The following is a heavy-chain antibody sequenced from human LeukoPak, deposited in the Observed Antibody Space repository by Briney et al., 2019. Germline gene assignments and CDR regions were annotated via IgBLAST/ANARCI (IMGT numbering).Heavy chain of an antibody. CDR2: IGPTGSDI. CDR1: GLTFSTSG. J-gene: IGHJ4*02. CDR3: ATETNGRHYDY. V-gene: IGHV3-21*06. D-gene: IGHD1-14*01. Sequence: GGSLRLSCTASGLTFSTSGFNWVRQAPGKGLEWVASIGPTGSDIYHADSIKGRFTISRDNANNFLYLQMNSLRAEDTAVYYCATETNGRHYDYWGQGTLLPVSS.